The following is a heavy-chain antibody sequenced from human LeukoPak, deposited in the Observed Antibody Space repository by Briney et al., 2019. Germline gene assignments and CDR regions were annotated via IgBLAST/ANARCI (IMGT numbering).Heavy chain of an antibody. D-gene: IGHD6-13*01. CDR2: IYYSGST. J-gene: IGHJ4*02. V-gene: IGHV4-39*01. CDR1: GFTFSDYY. Sequence: PGGSLRLSCAASGFTFSDYYMSWIRQPPGKGLEWIGSIYYSGSTYYNPSLKSRVTISVDTSKNQFSLKLSSVTAADTAVYYCARRSWYRVDYWGQGTLVTVSS. CDR3: ARRSWYRVDY.